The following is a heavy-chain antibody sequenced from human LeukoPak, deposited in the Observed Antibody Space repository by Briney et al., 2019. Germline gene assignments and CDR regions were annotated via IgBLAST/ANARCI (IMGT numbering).Heavy chain of an antibody. Sequence: GASVKVSCKASGYTFTSYYMHWVRQAPGQGLEWMGWISAYNGNTNYAQKLQGRVTMTTDTSTSTAYMELRSLRSDDTAVYYCARVDSSASDYWGQGTLVTVSS. J-gene: IGHJ4*02. D-gene: IGHD3-22*01. V-gene: IGHV1-18*04. CDR3: ARVDSSASDY. CDR1: GYTFTSYY. CDR2: ISAYNGNT.